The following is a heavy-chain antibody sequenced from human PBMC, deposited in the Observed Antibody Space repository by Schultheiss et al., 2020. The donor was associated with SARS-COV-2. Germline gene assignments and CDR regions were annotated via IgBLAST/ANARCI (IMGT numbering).Heavy chain of an antibody. J-gene: IGHJ5*02. CDR3: ARDLSPDYGDPWFDP. CDR2: IYYSGST. CDR1: GGSISSGGYY. D-gene: IGHD4-17*01. V-gene: IGHV4-31*03. Sequence: SQTLSLTCTVSGGSISSGGYYWSWIRQHPGKGLEWIGYIYYSGSTYYNPSLKSRVTISVDTSKNQFSLKLSSVTAADTAVYYCARDLSPDYGDPWFDPWGQGTLVTVSS.